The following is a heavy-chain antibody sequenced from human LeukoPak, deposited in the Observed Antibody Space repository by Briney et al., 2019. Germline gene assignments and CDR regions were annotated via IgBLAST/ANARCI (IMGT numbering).Heavy chain of an antibody. D-gene: IGHD5-24*01. CDR1: GYSFTSYW. CDR3: ARMMATIHSHVDY. J-gene: IGHJ4*02. V-gene: IGHV5-51*01. CDR2: IYPGDSDT. Sequence: GESLKISCKGSGYSFTSYWIGWVRQMPGKGLEWMGIIYPGDSDTRYSPSFQGQVTISADKSISTAYMELNRLRSDDTAVYYCARMMATIHSHVDYWGQGTLVTV.